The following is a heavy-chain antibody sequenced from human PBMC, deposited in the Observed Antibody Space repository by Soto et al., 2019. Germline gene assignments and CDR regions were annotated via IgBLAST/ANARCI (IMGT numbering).Heavy chain of an antibody. D-gene: IGHD5-12*01. V-gene: IGHV3-73*01. CDR2: IRSKANSYAT. J-gene: IGHJ4*02. Sequence: GGSLRLSCAASGFTFSGSAMHWVRQASGKGLEWVGRIRSKANSYATAYAASVKGRFTISRDDSKNTAYLQMNSLKTEDTAVYYCARDVEMATFDYWGQGTLVTVSS. CDR3: ARDVEMATFDY. CDR1: GFTFSGSA.